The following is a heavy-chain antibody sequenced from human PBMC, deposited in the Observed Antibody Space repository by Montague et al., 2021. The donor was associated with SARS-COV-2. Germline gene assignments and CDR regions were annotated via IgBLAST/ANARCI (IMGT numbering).Heavy chain of an antibody. CDR1: GGSFSGYY. Sequence: TLSLTCAVYGGSFSGYYWSWIRQPPGKGLEWIGEINHSGSTNYNPSLKSRVTISVGTSKNQFSLKLSSVTAADTAVYYCARALVRGGDFDYWGQGTLVTVSS. V-gene: IGHV4-34*01. D-gene: IGHD3-10*01. CDR2: INHSGST. CDR3: ARALVRGGDFDY. J-gene: IGHJ4*02.